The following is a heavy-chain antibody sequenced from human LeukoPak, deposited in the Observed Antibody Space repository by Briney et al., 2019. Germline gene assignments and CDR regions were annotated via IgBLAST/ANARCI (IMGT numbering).Heavy chain of an antibody. CDR2: INWNGGST. V-gene: IGHV3-20*04. CDR3: ASIAVAGTREADY. J-gene: IGHJ4*02. CDR1: GFTFSSYS. Sequence: RPGGSLRLSCAASGFTFSSYSMNWVRQAPGKGLEWVSGINWNGGSTGYADSVKGRFTISRDNAKNSLYLQMNSLRAEDTALYYCASIAVAGTREADYWGQGTLVTVSS. D-gene: IGHD6-19*01.